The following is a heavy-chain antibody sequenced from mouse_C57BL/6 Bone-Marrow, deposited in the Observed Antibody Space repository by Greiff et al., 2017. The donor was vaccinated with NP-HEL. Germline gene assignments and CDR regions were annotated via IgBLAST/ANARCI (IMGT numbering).Heavy chain of an antibody. CDR3: ARALGGYAMDY. CDR1: GFTFSSYA. Sequence: EVMLVESGGGLVKPGGSLKLSCAASGFTFSSYAMSWVRQTPEKRLEWVATISDGGSYTYYPDNVKGRFTISRDNAKNNLYLQMSHLKSEDTAMYSGARALGGYAMDYWVKEPQSPSPQ. CDR2: ISDGGSYT. D-gene: IGHD2-10*02. J-gene: IGHJ4*01. V-gene: IGHV5-4*03.